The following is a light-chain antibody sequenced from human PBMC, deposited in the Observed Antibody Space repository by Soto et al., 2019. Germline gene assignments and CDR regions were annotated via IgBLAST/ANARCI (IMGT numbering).Light chain of an antibody. CDR1: QDISNY. V-gene: IGKV1-27*01. Sequence: QMTQSPSSLSASVGDRVTITCRASQDISNYLAWYQQKPGGAPKLLSYEASTLQSGVPSRFSGSGSGADFNLTISSLQPEDVAIYYCQKYNDAPRTFGQGTRVEMK. CDR3: QKYNDAPRT. J-gene: IGKJ1*01. CDR2: EAS.